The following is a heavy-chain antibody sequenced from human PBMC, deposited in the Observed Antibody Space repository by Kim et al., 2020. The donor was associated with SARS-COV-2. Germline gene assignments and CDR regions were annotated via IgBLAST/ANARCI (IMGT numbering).Heavy chain of an antibody. D-gene: IGHD1-7*01. Sequence: SETLSLTCAVYGGSFSGYYWSWIRQPPGKGLEWMGEINHSGRTNYNPSLKSRVTISVDTSENQFSLKLSSVTAADTAVYYCARRAGTNPYYYYGMDVWGQGTTVTVSS. CDR3: ARRAGTNPYYYYGMDV. CDR2: INHSGRT. J-gene: IGHJ6*02. V-gene: IGHV4-34*01. CDR1: GGSFSGYY.